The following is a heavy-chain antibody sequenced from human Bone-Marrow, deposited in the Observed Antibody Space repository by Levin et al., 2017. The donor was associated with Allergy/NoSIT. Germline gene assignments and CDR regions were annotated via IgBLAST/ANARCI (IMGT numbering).Heavy chain of an antibody. J-gene: IGHJ6*02. D-gene: IGHD6-6*01. CDR2: IIPIFGTA. V-gene: IGHV1-69*01. CDR1: GGTFSSYA. Sequence: KISCKASGGTFSSYAISWVRQAPGQGLEWMGGIIPIFGTANYAQKFQGRVTITADESTSTAYMELSSLRSEDTAVYYCASEYSSSVHRRRDRYYYYGMDVWGQGTTVTVSS. CDR3: ASEYSSSVHRRRDRYYYYGMDV.